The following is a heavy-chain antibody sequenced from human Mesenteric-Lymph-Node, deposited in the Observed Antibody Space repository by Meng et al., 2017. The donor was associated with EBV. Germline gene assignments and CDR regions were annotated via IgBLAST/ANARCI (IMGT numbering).Heavy chain of an antibody. CDR2: INHSGST. CDR1: GESLSGYY. J-gene: IGHJ4*02. CDR3: ARGRIDDYTKFFDY. D-gene: IGHD4-11*01. Sequence: QVQLQQGGAGLLKPSETLSLTGAVSGESLSGYYWSWIRQSSGKGLEWIGEINHSGSTNYNPSLESRLTISVDTSRNHFSLKLTSVTAADTAVYYCARGRIDDYTKFFDYWGQGTLVTVSS. V-gene: IGHV4-34*01.